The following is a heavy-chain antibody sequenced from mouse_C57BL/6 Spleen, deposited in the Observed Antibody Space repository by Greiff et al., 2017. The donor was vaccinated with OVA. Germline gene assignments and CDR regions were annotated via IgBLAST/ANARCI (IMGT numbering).Heavy chain of an antibody. CDR2: IHPNSGST. Sequence: VQLQQPGAELVKPGASVKLSCKASGYTFTSYWMHWVKQRPGQGLEWIGMIHPNSGSTNYNEKFKSKATLTVDKSSSTAYMHLSSLTSEDSAVYYCARCGITSAMDYWGQGTSVTVSS. CDR3: ARCGITSAMDY. D-gene: IGHD1-1*01. J-gene: IGHJ4*01. V-gene: IGHV1-64*01. CDR1: GYTFTSYW.